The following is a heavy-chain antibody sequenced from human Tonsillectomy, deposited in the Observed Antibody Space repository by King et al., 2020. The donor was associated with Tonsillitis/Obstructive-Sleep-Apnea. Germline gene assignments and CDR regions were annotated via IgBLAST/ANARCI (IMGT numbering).Heavy chain of an antibody. D-gene: IGHD3-3*01. J-gene: IGHJ4*02. CDR3: AREGYDFWSGYYTGYFDY. Sequence: VQLVESGGGLVQPGGSLRLSCAASGFTFSSYEMNWVRQAPGKGLEWVSYISSSGSTIYYADSVKGRFTISRDNAKNSLYLQMNSLRAEDTAVYYCAREGYDFWSGYYTGYFDYWGQGTLVTVSS. CDR1: GFTFSSYE. V-gene: IGHV3-48*03. CDR2: ISSSGSTI.